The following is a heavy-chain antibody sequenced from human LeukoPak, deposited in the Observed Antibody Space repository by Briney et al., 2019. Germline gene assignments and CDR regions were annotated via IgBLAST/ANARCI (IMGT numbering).Heavy chain of an antibody. Sequence: GGTLRLSCSGSGCTFSSYARHWVRQARGKGLEYVSAISSNGGSTYYADSVKGRFTISRDNSKNTLYLQMSSLRAEDTAVYYCVKDGVAVASVGYFDYWGQGTLVTVSS. V-gene: IGHV3-64D*06. CDR1: GCTFSSYA. J-gene: IGHJ4*02. CDR2: ISSNGGST. CDR3: VKDGVAVASVGYFDY. D-gene: IGHD6-19*01.